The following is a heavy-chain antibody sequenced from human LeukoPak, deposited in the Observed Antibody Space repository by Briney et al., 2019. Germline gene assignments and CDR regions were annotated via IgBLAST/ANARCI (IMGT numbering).Heavy chain of an antibody. CDR3: GRGGKAAVQGGGAFDY. CDR1: GGSISSYY. V-gene: IGHV4-4*07. CDR2: IYTSGST. J-gene: IGHJ4*02. Sequence: PSETLSLTCTVSGGSISSYYWSWIRQPAGKGLEWIGRIYTSGSTNYNPSLKSRVTMSVDTSKNQFSLKLSSVTAADTAVYYCGRGGKAAVQGGGAFDYWGQGTLVTVSS. D-gene: IGHD6-13*01.